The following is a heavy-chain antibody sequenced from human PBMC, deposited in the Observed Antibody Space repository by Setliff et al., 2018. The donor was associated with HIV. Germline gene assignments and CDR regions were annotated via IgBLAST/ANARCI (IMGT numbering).Heavy chain of an antibody. CDR2: IYYSGST. J-gene: IGHJ4*01. CDR1: GGSISSYY. Sequence: SETLSLTCSVSGGSISSYYWSWIRQPPGKGLEWIGYIYYSGSTNYSPSLKSRVTISEDTSKNQIYLNLSSMTTADTAVYYCVGGYNFGYWGHGTLVTVSS. CDR3: VGGYNFGY. V-gene: IGHV4-59*01. D-gene: IGHD5-12*01.